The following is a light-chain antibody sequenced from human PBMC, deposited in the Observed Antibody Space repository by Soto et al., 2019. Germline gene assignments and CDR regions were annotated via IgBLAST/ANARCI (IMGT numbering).Light chain of an antibody. Sequence: ESVLTQSPGTLSLSPGERATLSCRAGQSITTNYLAWYQQRFGQAPRLLIHGASSRAAGIPDRFSGSGSGTDFTLTIRRLEPEDFAVYYCQQYGSSITFGQGTRLEIK. V-gene: IGKV3-20*01. CDR1: QSITTNY. J-gene: IGKJ5*01. CDR3: QQYGSSIT. CDR2: GAS.